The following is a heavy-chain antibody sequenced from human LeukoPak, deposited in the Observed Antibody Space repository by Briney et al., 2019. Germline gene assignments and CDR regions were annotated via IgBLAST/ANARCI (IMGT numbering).Heavy chain of an antibody. D-gene: IGHD6-19*01. CDR2: IYTSGST. Sequence: SETLSLTCTVSGGSISSYYWSWIRQPPGTGLEWIGYIYTSGSTNYNPSLKSRVTISVDTPKNQFSLKLSSVTAADTAVYYCATYSSGRIRIFDYWGQGTLVTVSS. CDR3: ATYSSGRIRIFDY. V-gene: IGHV4-4*09. CDR1: GGSISSYY. J-gene: IGHJ4*02.